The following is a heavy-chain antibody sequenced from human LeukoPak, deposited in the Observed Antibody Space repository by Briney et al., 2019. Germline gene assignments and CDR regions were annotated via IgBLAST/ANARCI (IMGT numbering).Heavy chain of an antibody. Sequence: ASVKVSCTASGYTFTSYYMHWVRQAPGQGLEWMGIINPSGGSTSYAQKFQGRVTMTRDTSTSTVYMELSSLRSEDTAVYYCARGGHYYDSSGYPGYWGQGTLVTVSS. CDR2: INPSGGST. CDR1: GYTFTSYY. D-gene: IGHD3-22*01. CDR3: ARGGHYYDSSGYPGY. V-gene: IGHV1-46*01. J-gene: IGHJ4*02.